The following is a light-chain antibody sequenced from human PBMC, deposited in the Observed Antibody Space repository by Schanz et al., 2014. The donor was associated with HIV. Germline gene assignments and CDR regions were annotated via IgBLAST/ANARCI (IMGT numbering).Light chain of an antibody. Sequence: QSVLTQPASVSGSPGQSITISCTGTSSDVGSYDLVSWYQQHPGRAPKLLISEVSKRPSGVSSRFSGSKSGNTASLTVSGLQAEDEADYYCSSYAGSNNFWVFGGGTKLTVL. CDR3: SSYAGSNNFWV. CDR1: SSDVGSYDL. V-gene: IGLV2-23*02. J-gene: IGLJ3*02. CDR2: EVS.